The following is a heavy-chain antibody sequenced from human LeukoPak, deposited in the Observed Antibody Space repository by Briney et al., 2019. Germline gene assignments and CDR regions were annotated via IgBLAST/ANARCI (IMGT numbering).Heavy chain of an antibody. J-gene: IGHJ4*02. D-gene: IGHD6-19*01. CDR3: ARDDIAVAGQDY. Sequence: GGSLRLSCAASGFTVSSNYVSWVRQAPGKGLEWVSVIYSGGSTYYADSVKGRFTISRDNSKNTLYLQMNSLRAEDTAVYYCARDDIAVAGQDYWGQGTLVTVSS. CDR1: GFTVSSNY. CDR2: IYSGGST. V-gene: IGHV3-66*01.